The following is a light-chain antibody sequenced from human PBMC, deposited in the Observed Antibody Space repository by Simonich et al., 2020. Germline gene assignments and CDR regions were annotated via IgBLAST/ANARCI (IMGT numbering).Light chain of an antibody. J-gene: IGLJ3*02. CDR3: SSYAGSYTWV. Sequence: QSALTQPPSASGSPGQSVTIACTGTSSDVGGYNHVSWYQQHPGTPPKLMIYVVSKRPSGVPDRFSGSKSGNTASLTVSGLQAEDEADYYCSSYAGSYTWVFGGGTKLTVL. CDR1: SSDVGGYNH. CDR2: VVS. V-gene: IGLV2-8*01.